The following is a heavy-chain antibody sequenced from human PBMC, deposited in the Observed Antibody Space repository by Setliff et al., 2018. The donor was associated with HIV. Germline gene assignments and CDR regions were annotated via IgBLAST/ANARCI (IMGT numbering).Heavy chain of an antibody. Sequence: ASVKVSCKASGYTFTSYDINWVRQATGHGLEWMGWINPYSGNTGYAQKFQGRVTMTRNTSISTAYMELSSLRSEDTAVYYCARGGTYYYDSSGYYTTYYFDYWGQGTLVTVSS. CDR2: INPYSGNT. CDR3: ARGGTYYYDSSGYYTTYYFDY. J-gene: IGHJ4*02. CDR1: GYTFTSYD. D-gene: IGHD3-22*01. V-gene: IGHV1-8*01.